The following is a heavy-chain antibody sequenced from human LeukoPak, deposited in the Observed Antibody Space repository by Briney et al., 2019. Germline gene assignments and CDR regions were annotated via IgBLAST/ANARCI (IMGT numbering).Heavy chain of an antibody. CDR3: SRGGSFGVVIT. D-gene: IGHD3-3*01. CDR2: IYYSGST. CDR1: GGFISSYY. J-gene: IGHJ5*02. V-gene: IGHV4-59*01. Sequence: SETLSLTCTVSGGFISSYYWSWIRQPPGKGLEWIGYIYYSGSTNYNPALKRRVTKSVDTAKKQFSLKLSPVTTSDTALYFWSRGGSFGVVITWGQGTLVTVSS.